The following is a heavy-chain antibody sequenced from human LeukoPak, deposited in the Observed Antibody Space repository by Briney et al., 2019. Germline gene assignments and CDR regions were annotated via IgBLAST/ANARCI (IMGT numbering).Heavy chain of an antibody. CDR3: ARLARGYCSGGSCYQGNWFDP. D-gene: IGHD2-15*01. J-gene: IGHJ5*02. Sequence: GESLHISCKGSGYSFTSYWIGWVRQMPGKGLEWMGIIYPGDSDTRYSPSFQGQVTISADKSISTAYLQWSSLKASDTAMYYCARLARGYCSGGSCYQGNWFDPWGQGTLVPVSS. CDR1: GYSFTSYW. CDR2: IYPGDSDT. V-gene: IGHV5-51*01.